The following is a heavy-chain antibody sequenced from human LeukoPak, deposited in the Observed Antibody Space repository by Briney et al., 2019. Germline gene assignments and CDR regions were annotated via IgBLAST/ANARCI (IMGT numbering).Heavy chain of an antibody. CDR3: ARGGPLRVVITIGGY. J-gene: IGHJ4*02. CDR2: INPNSGGT. D-gene: IGHD3-22*01. Sequence: ASVKVSCKASGYTFRSYAFSWVRQAPGQGLEWMGWINPNSGGTNYAQKFQGRVTMTRDTSISTAYMELSRLRSDDTAVYYCARGGPLRVVITIGGYWGQGTLVTVSS. CDR1: GYTFRSYA. V-gene: IGHV1-2*02.